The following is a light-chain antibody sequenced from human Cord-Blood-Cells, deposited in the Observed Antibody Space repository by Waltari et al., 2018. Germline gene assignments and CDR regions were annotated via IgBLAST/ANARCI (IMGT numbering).Light chain of an antibody. Sequence: QSALTQPASVSGSPGQSLTLPRPGTSSDRGRYTLVSWYQQHPRKAPKLMISEGSKRPSGVSNRFSGSKSGNTASLTIAGLQAEDEADYYCCSYAGSVVFGGGTKLTVL. CDR1: SSDRGRYTL. V-gene: IGLV2-23*01. CDR2: EGS. CDR3: CSYAGSVV. J-gene: IGLJ2*01.